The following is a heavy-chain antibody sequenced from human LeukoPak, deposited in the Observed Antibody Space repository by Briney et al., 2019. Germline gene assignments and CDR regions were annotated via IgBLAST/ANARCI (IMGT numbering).Heavy chain of an antibody. Sequence: ASVKVSCKASGYTFTDYYMHWVRQVPGQRLEWVGWMNPNSGGTNYAQKFQGRVTMTGDTSITTVYMELSRLRFDDTAVYYCARADSGGSAFEYWGQGTLVTVSS. CDR1: GYTFTDYY. CDR3: ARADSGGSAFEY. CDR2: MNPNSGGT. J-gene: IGHJ4*02. V-gene: IGHV1-2*02. D-gene: IGHD3-22*01.